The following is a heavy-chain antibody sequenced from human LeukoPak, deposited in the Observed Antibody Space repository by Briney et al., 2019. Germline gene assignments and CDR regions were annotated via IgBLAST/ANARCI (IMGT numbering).Heavy chain of an antibody. CDR2: INGDESEK. J-gene: IGHJ4*02. D-gene: IGHD3-10*01. V-gene: IGHV3-7*01. Sequence: GGSPRLSCAASGFTFSRYWMSWVRQAPGKGLEWVANINGDESEKYYVDSVKARFTISRDNAKNSLYLQMNSLRVDDTAIYYCSRGEGDDYWGQGTLVTVSS. CDR3: SRGEGDDY. CDR1: GFTFSRYW.